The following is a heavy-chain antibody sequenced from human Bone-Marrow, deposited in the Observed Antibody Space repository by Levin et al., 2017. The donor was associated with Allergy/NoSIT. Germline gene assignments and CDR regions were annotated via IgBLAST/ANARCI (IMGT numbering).Heavy chain of an antibody. D-gene: IGHD3-10*01. CDR2: ISYDGSNQ. J-gene: IGHJ3*02. Sequence: GGSLRLSCAASGFTFSRYGMHWVRQAPGKGLEWVAVISYDGSNQFYGDSVKGRFTISRDNSQNTLYLQMNSLRAEDTAVYYCAKGLLWFGELLYLAHAFDIWGQGTMVTVS. CDR3: AKGLLWFGELLYLAHAFDI. CDR1: GFTFSRYG. V-gene: IGHV3-30*18.